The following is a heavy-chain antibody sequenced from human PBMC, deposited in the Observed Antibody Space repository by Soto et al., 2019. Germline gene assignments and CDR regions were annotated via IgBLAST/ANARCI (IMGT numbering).Heavy chain of an antibody. Sequence: PGGSLILSCAASGFTFSSYAMSLVRQAPGKGLEWVSAISGSGGSTYYADSVKGRFTISRDNSKNTLYLQMNSLRAEDTAVYYCAKIHEFNPPAYYYYGMDVWGQGTTVTVSS. D-gene: IGHD3-10*01. V-gene: IGHV3-23*01. J-gene: IGHJ6*02. CDR3: AKIHEFNPPAYYYYGMDV. CDR1: GFTFSSYA. CDR2: ISGSGGST.